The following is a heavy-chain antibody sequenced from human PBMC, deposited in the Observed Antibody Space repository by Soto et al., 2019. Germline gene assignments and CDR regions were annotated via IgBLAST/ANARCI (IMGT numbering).Heavy chain of an antibody. J-gene: IGHJ4*02. D-gene: IGHD2-2*02. CDR1: GGSFSGYY. V-gene: IGHV4-34*01. Sequence: SETLSLTCAVYGGSFSGYYWSWIRQPPGKGLEWIGEINHSGSTNYNPSLKSRVTISVDTSKNQFSLKLSSVTAADTAVYYCARTKIPTRDFDYWGQGTLVTVSS. CDR2: INHSGST. CDR3: ARTKIPTRDFDY.